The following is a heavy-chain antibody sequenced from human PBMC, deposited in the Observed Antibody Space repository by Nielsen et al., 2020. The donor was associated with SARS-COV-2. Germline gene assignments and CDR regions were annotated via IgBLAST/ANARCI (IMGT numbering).Heavy chain of an antibody. CDR1: GYTFTSYY. Sequence: ASVKVSCKASGYTFTSYYMHWVRQAPGQGLEWMGWMNPNSGNTGYAQKFQGRVTMTRNTSISTAYMELSSLRSEDTAVYYCARGKLTATVFNYYYGMDVWGQGTTVTVSS. V-gene: IGHV1-8*02. CDR3: ARGKLTATVFNYYYGMDV. D-gene: IGHD5-18*01. J-gene: IGHJ6*02. CDR2: MNPNSGNT.